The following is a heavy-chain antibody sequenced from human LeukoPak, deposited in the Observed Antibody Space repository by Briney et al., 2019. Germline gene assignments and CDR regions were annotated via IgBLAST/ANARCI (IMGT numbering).Heavy chain of an antibody. J-gene: IGHJ2*01. D-gene: IGHD2-21*01. V-gene: IGHV4-59*01. CDR3: SIRRNWYFDL. CDR2: IYSSGST. CDR1: GGTINSYY. Sequence: PSETLSLTCTVSGGTINSYYWSWIRQSPGKGLEWIGCIYSSGSTNYNPSLMSRLSISVDTAKNQFSLKLSSVTGADSAVYYCSIRRNWYFDLWGRGTLVTGSS.